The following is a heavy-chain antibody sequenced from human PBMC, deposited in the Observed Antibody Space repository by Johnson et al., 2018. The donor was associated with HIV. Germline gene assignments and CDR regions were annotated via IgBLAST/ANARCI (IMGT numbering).Heavy chain of an antibody. D-gene: IGHD2-15*01. CDR1: GFTFGDYV. Sequence: VQLVESGGGLVQPGRSLRLSCAASGFTFGDYVMSWVRQAPGKGLEWVGFIRSDAYGGTTGYAASVKDRFSISRDDSQSIAYLQMNILKTEDTALYYCTRVLAATVGYVFDIWGHGTMVTVSS. CDR3: TRVLAATVGYVFDI. J-gene: IGHJ3*02. CDR2: IRSDAYGGTT. V-gene: IGHV3-49*04.